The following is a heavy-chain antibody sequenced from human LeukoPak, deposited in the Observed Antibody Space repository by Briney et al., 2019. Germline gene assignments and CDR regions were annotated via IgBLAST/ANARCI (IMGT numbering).Heavy chain of an antibody. CDR1: GFTFDDYP. CDR3: TTNRGYDPTLYYFDY. D-gene: IGHD5-12*01. V-gene: IGHV3-49*04. CDR2: IRSNLYGGTT. Sequence: GSLRLSCTGSGFTFDDYPINWVRQAPGKGLEWVGFIRSNLYGGTTEYAASVKGRFTVSRDDSKRTAFLQMNSLKTEDTAVYYCTTNRGYDPTLYYFDYWGQGTLVTVSS. J-gene: IGHJ4*02.